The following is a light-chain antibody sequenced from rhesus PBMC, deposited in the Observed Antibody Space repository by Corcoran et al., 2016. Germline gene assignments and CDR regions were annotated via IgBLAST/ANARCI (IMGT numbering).Light chain of an antibody. Sequence: DIQMTQSPSSLSASVGDTVTITCRASQSISSWLAWYQQKPGKAPKLLIYTASSLKGGVPSRFRGSGTGTDFTLTISSLQSEDFATYYCKQYSSSPWTVGQGTKVEIK. CDR3: KQYSSSPWT. J-gene: IGKJ1*01. CDR2: TAS. V-gene: IGKV1-22*01. CDR1: QSISSW.